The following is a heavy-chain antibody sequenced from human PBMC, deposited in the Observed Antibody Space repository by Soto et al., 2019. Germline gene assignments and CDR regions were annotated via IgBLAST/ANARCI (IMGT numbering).Heavy chain of an antibody. CDR1: GGTVCSGNDF. V-gene: IGHV4-61*01. Sequence: PSVTLSLTCTVSGGTVCSGNDFWRWIRQPPGKGLEWIGYMHSSGSTNYNPSLKSRVTISVDTSKNQFSLKLSSVTAADTAVYYCARPLARITIFGVLPGMDVWGQGTTVTVSS. CDR3: ARPLARITIFGVLPGMDV. J-gene: IGHJ6*02. CDR2: MHSSGST. D-gene: IGHD3-3*01.